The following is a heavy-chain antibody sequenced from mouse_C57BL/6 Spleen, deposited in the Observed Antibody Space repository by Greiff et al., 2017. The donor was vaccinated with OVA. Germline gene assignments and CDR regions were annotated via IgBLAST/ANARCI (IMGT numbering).Heavy chain of an antibody. V-gene: IGHV1-78*01. D-gene: IGHD2-3*01. CDR2: IYPRDGST. CDR3: TSDGYYDWYFDV. CDR1: GYTFTDYT. J-gene: IGHJ1*03. Sequence: QVQLQQSDAELVKPGASVKISCKASGYTFTDYTIHWMKQRPEQGLEWIGYIYPRDGSTKYNEKFKGKATLTADKSSSTAYMQLNSLTSEVSAVYFCTSDGYYDWYFDVWGTGTTVTVSS.